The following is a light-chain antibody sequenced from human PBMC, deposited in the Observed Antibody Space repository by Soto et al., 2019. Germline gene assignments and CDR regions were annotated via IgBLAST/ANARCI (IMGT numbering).Light chain of an antibody. J-gene: IGKJ5*01. CDR3: QELNSYPIT. V-gene: IGKV1-9*01. CDR2: AAS. Sequence: DIQLTQSPSFLSASVGDRVTIACRASQGIYIYLAWYQQKPGKAPKLLIYAASTLQSGVPSRFSGSGSGTVGTLTISSLQPDNFAPYSCQELNSYPITFGQGTRLEIK. CDR1: QGIYIY.